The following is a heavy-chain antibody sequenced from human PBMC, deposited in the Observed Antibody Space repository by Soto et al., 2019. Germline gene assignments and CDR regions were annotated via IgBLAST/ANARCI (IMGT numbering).Heavy chain of an antibody. V-gene: IGHV4-31*03. D-gene: IGHD3-16*02. CDR1: GGSISSGGCY. Sequence: TLSLTCTVSGGSISSGGCYWSWIRQHPGKGLEWIGYIYYSGSTYYNPSLKSRVTISVDTSKNQFSLKLSSVTAADTAVYYCARASSLGWFDPWGQGTLVTVSS. J-gene: IGHJ5*02. CDR3: ARASSLGWFDP. CDR2: IYYSGST.